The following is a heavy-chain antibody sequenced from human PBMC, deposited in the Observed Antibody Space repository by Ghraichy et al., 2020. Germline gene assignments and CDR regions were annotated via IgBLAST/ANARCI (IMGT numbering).Heavy chain of an antibody. CDR3: AKDLAANTQGGLHY. J-gene: IGHJ4*02. V-gene: IGHV3-30*02. CDR2: IRSDGSDK. CDR1: GFSFSTYA. Sequence: GGSLRLSCAASGFSFSTYAMHWVRQAPGKGLEWVAFIRSDGSDKYYADSVKGRFTISRDNSKSTLSLQMSSLRAEDTAVYYCAKDLAANTQGGLHYWGQGTLVTVSS. D-gene: IGHD2-15*01.